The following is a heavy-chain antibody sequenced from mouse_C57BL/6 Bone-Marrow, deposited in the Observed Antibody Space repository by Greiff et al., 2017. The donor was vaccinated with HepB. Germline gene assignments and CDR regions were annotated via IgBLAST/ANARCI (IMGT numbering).Heavy chain of an antibody. D-gene: IGHD1-1*01. CDR2: IDPSDSYT. V-gene: IGHV1-50*01. CDR1: GYTFTSYW. J-gene: IGHJ4*01. CDR3: ARFYGSSYYAIDY. Sequence: QVQLKQPGAELVKPGASVKLSCKASGYTFTSYWMQWVKQRPGQGLEWIGEIDPSDSYTNYNQKFKGKATLTVDTSSSTAYMQLSSLTSEDSAVYYCARFYGSSYYAIDYWGQGTSVTVSS.